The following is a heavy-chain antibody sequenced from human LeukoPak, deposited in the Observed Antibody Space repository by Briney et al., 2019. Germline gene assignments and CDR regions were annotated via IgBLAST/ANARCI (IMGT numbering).Heavy chain of an antibody. V-gene: IGHV3-21*01. J-gene: IGHJ4*02. CDR1: GITFSNYH. CDR3: ARDGEAAGTEIDY. CDR2: SSASSSNI. Sequence: GGSLRLSCVASGITFSNYHMNRVRQVPGKGLEWVSLSSASSSNIYYAVSVKGRFTISRDNAKNSLYLQMNSLRADDTAIYYCARDGEAAGTEIDYWGQGTLVTVSS. D-gene: IGHD1/OR15-1a*01.